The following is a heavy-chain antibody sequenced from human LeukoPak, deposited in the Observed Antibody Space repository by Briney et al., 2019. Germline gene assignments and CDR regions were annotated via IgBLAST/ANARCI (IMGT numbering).Heavy chain of an antibody. V-gene: IGHV3-13*01. CDR1: GFTFSKDD. CDR2: IGVTGDT. CDR3: AGESFDI. J-gene: IGHJ3*02. D-gene: IGHD3-16*01. Sequence: GGSLRLSCAASGFTFSKDDFHWVRQAPGKGLEWIAAIGVTGDTYYADSVQGRFTVSRDNSENTLHLQMNSLKTEDTAVYYCAGESFDIWGQGTMVTVSS.